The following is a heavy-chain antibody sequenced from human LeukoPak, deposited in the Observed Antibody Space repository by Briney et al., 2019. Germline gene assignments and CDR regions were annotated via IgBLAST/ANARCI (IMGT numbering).Heavy chain of an antibody. D-gene: IGHD6-13*01. Sequence: PSETLSLTCTVSGGSISSYYWSWIRQPPGKGLEWIGYIYYSGSTNYNPSLKSRVTISVDTSKNQFSLKLSSVTAADTAVYYCARGQQLVTEFYYYYYYMDVWGKGTTVTVSS. CDR2: IYYSGST. J-gene: IGHJ6*03. CDR3: ARGQQLVTEFYYYYYYMDV. V-gene: IGHV4-59*01. CDR1: GGSISSYY.